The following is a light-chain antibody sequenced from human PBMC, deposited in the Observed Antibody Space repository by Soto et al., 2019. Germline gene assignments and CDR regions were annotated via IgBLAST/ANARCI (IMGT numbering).Light chain of an antibody. CDR1: QSVSSSY. V-gene: IGKV3-20*01. J-gene: IGKJ4*01. Sequence: EIVLTQSPGTLSLSPGESATLSCRASQSVSSSYLAWYQQKPGQAPRLLIYGASSRATGIPDRFSGSGSGTEFTLTISSLQSEDFAVYYCQQYDSWPLTFGGGTKVDIK. CDR2: GAS. CDR3: QQYDSWPLT.